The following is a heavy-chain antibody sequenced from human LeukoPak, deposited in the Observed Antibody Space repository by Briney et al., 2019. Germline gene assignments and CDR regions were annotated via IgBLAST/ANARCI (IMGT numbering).Heavy chain of an antibody. CDR3: ARHRSTTVTGAFDI. CDR2: IYYSGST. CDR1: GGSISSYY. D-gene: IGHD4-17*01. Sequence: KSLETLSLTCTVSGGSISSYYWSWIRQPPGKGLEWIGYIYYSGSTNYNPSLKSRVTISVDTSKNQFSLKLSSVTAADTAVYYCARHRSTTVTGAFDIWGQGTMVTVSS. J-gene: IGHJ3*02. V-gene: IGHV4-59*08.